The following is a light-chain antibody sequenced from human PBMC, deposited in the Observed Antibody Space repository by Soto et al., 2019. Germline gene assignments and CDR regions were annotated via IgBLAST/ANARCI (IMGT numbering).Light chain of an antibody. CDR1: QSVRSK. Sequence: EIVMTQSPATLSVSPGERATLACRASQSVRSKLAWYQQKPGQAPRLLIYDASTRATGIPARFSGSGSGTEFTLTISSLQSEDFAVYYCQQYNNWPPITFGQGTRLEIK. CDR2: DAS. J-gene: IGKJ5*01. CDR3: QQYNNWPPIT. V-gene: IGKV3-15*01.